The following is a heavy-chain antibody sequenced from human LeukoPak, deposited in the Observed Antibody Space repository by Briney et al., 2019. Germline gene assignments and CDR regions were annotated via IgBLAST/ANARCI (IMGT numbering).Heavy chain of an antibody. Sequence: SVKVSCKASGGTFSSYAISWVRQAPGQGLEWMGGIIPIFGTANYAQKFQGRVTITADESTSTAYMELSSLRSEDTAVYYCALTLDYDYVWGSYRRSDYWGQGTLVTVSS. CDR1: GGTFSSYA. CDR3: ALTLDYDYVWGSYRRSDY. V-gene: IGHV1-69*01. CDR2: IIPIFGTA. J-gene: IGHJ4*02. D-gene: IGHD3-16*02.